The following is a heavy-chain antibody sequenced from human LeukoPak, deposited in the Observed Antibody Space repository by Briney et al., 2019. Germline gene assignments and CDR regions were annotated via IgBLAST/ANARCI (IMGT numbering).Heavy chain of an antibody. Sequence: GGSLRLSCAASGFTFSSYAMSWVRQAPGKGLEWVSYISSSGSTIYYADSVKGRFTISRDNAKNSLYLQMNSLRAEDTAVYYCARGLVRITMIVVAAFDIWGQGTMVTVSS. CDR2: ISSSGSTI. D-gene: IGHD3-22*01. V-gene: IGHV3-48*03. CDR3: ARGLVRITMIVVAAFDI. CDR1: GFTFSSYA. J-gene: IGHJ3*02.